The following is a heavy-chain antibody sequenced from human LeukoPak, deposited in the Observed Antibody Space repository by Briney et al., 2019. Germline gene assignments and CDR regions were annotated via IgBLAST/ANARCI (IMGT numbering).Heavy chain of an antibody. D-gene: IGHD1-26*01. Sequence: ASVKVSCKASGYTFTSYGISWVRQAPGQGLEWMGWINPNSGGTNYAQKFQGRVTMTRDTSISTAYMELSRLRSDDTAVYYCARHGVGATTLEGYYYYYMDVWSKGTTVTISS. CDR1: GYTFTSYG. CDR2: INPNSGGT. CDR3: ARHGVGATTLEGYYYYYMDV. J-gene: IGHJ6*03. V-gene: IGHV1-2*02.